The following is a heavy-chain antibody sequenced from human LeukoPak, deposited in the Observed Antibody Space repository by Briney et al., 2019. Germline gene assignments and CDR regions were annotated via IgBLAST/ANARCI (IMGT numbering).Heavy chain of an antibody. J-gene: IGHJ6*04. V-gene: IGHV4-59*12. D-gene: IGHD4-17*01. CDR2: IYYSGST. CDR3: ARDLDTTVTMKGMDV. CDR1: GGSIRSYY. Sequence: SETLSLTCTVSGGSIRSYYWSWIRQPPGKGLEWIAYIYYSGSTNYNPSLKSRVTISVDTSKNQFSLKLSSVTAADTAVYYCARDLDTTVTMKGMDVWGKGTTVTISS.